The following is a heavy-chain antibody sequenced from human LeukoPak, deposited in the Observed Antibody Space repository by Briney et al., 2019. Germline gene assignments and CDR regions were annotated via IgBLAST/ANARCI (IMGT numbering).Heavy chain of an antibody. V-gene: IGHV3-21*04. J-gene: IGHJ4*02. CDR1: GFTFTRYS. Sequence: GGSLRLSCEASGFTFTRYSMSWIRQAPGKGLEWVSSISGQTIFYSDSVRGRFTIFRDNAENSLYLQMNSLRAEDTAVYYCAREYSSGWYGALNYWGQGTLVTVSS. CDR3: AREYSSGWYGALNY. CDR2: ISGQTI. D-gene: IGHD6-19*01.